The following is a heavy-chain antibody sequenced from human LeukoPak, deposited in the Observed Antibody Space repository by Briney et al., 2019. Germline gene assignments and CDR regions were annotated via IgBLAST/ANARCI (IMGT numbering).Heavy chain of an antibody. CDR1: GYTFTGYY. J-gene: IGHJ4*02. D-gene: IGHD6-19*01. CDR3: ARVRVTVAGTGGTFDY. CDR2: INPNSGGT. Sequence: ASVKLSCKASGYTFTGYYMHWVRQAPGQGLEWMGWINPNSGGTNNAQKFQGRVTMTRDTSISTAYMELSRLRSDDTAVYYCARVRVTVAGTGGTFDYWGQGTLVTVSS. V-gene: IGHV1-2*02.